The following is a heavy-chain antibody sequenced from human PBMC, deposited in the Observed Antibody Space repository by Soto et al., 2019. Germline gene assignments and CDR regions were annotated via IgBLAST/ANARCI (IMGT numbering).Heavy chain of an antibody. J-gene: IGHJ6*02. CDR2: ISAYNGNT. CDR1: GYTFTSYG. CDR3: ARDPDIVVVVAATGFDYGMDV. D-gene: IGHD2-15*01. V-gene: IGHV1-18*01. Sequence: ASVKVSCKASGYTFTSYGISWVRQAPGQGLEWMGWISAYNGNTNYAQKLPGRVTMTTDTSTSTAYMELRSLRSDDTAVYYCARDPDIVVVVAATGFDYGMDVWGQGTTVTVSS.